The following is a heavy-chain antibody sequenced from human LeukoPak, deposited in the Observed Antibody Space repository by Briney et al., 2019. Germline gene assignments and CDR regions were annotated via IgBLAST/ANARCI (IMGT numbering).Heavy chain of an antibody. D-gene: IGHD3-22*01. CDR3: ARRGYYDSSGYDY. Sequence: GGSLRLSCAASGFTVSSNYMSWVRQAPGKGLEWVSSFSGGSSDIYYADSVKGRFTISRDNAKKSLYLQMISLRAEDTAIYYCARRGYYDSSGYDYWGQGTLVTVSS. CDR2: FSGGSSDI. CDR1: GFTVSSNY. V-gene: IGHV3-21*01. J-gene: IGHJ4*02.